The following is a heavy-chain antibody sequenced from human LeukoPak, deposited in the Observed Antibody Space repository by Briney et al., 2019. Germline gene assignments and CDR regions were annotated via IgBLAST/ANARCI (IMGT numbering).Heavy chain of an antibody. CDR2: INYSGTT. CDR1: GGAISSDNYY. CDR3: ARLSDY. Sequence: SETLSLTCTVSGGAISSDNYYWGWIRQPPGKGLEWIGSINYSGTTYYNPSLKSRVSISVDTSRTQFSLRLSSVTAADTAVYYCARLSDYWGQGTLVTASS. V-gene: IGHV4-39*01. J-gene: IGHJ4*02.